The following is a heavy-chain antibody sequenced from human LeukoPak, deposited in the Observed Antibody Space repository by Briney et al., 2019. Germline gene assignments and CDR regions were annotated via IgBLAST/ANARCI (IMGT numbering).Heavy chain of an antibody. CDR1: GYTFTGYG. V-gene: IGHV1-18*04. Sequence: ASVKVSCKASGYTFTGYGISWVRQAPGQGLEWMGWISAYNGNTNYAQKLQGRVTMTTDTSTSTAYMELRSLRSDDTAVYYCARDGTYYAIKDSSWYWFDPWGQGTLVTVSS. J-gene: IGHJ5*02. CDR3: ARDGTYYAIKDSSWYWFDP. D-gene: IGHD6-13*01. CDR2: ISAYNGNT.